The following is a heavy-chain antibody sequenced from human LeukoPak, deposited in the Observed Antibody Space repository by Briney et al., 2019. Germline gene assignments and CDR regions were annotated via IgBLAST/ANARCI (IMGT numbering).Heavy chain of an antibody. CDR1: GFTFDDYA. D-gene: IGHD4-23*01. CDR2: ISWNSDSM. J-gene: IGHJ6*03. V-gene: IGHV3-9*01. Sequence: GRSLRLSCAASGFTFDDYAIHWVRQAPGKGLEWVSGISWNSDSMAYADSVKGRFTISRNNSKNTLYLQMNSLRAEDTAVYSCARWSRIDILFYYHMDVWGKGTRVTVSS. CDR3: ARWSRIDILFYYHMDV.